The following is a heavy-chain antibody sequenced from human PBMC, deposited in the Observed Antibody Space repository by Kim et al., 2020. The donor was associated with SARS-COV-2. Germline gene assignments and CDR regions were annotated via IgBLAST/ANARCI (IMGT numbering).Heavy chain of an antibody. CDR1: GFTFSSYD. Sequence: GGSLRLSCAASGFTFSSYDMHWVRQATGKGLEWVSAIGTAGDTYYPGSVKGRFTISRENAKNSLYLQMNSLRAGDTAVYYCARARRGNAFDIWGQGTMVTVSS. CDR2: IGTAGDT. CDR3: ARARRGNAFDI. D-gene: IGHD3-10*01. J-gene: IGHJ3*02. V-gene: IGHV3-13*01.